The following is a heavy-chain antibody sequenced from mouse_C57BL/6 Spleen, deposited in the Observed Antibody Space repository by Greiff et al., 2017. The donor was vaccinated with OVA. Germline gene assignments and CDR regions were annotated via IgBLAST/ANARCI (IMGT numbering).Heavy chain of an antibody. CDR2: ISGGGGNT. J-gene: IGHJ2*01. V-gene: IGHV5-9*01. D-gene: IGHD2-14*01. Sequence: EVQLVESGGGLVKPGGSLKLSCAASGFTFSSYTMSWVRQTPEKRLEWVATISGGGGNTYYPDSVKGRFPISRDNAKNTLYLQMSSLRSEDTALYYCARHDRYYFDYWGQGTTLTVSS. CDR3: ARHDRYYFDY. CDR1: GFTFSSYT.